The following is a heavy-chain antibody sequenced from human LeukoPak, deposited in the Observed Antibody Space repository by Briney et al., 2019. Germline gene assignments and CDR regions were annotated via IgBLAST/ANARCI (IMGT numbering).Heavy chain of an antibody. CDR3: ATYDQKLAFDN. J-gene: IGHJ4*02. Sequence: SETLSLTCIVSGGSMSSYYWSWIRQPAGKELEWIGRMYTDGSTNYNPFLNSRVTMSVDTSKKHFSLRLNSVTAADTAVHYCATYDQKLAFDNWGQGTLVTVSS. D-gene: IGHD6-13*01. CDR2: MYTDGST. V-gene: IGHV4-4*07. CDR1: GGSMSSYY.